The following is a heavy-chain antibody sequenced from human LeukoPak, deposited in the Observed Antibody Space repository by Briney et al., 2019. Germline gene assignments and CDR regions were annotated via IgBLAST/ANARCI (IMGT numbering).Heavy chain of an antibody. CDR3: ARGSSGWYYYYYYGMDV. CDR1: GGSISSYY. D-gene: IGHD6-19*01. Sequence: SETLSLTCTVSGGSISSYYWSWIRQPPGKGLEWIGYIYYSGSTNYNPSLKSRVTISVDTSKNQFSLKLSSVTAADTAVYYCARGSSGWYYYYYYGMDVWAKGPRSPSP. CDR2: IYYSGST. J-gene: IGHJ6*02. V-gene: IGHV4-59*08.